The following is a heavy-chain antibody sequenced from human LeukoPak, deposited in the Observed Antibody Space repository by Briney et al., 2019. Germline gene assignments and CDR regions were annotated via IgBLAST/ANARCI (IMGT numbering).Heavy chain of an antibody. V-gene: IGHV4-39*07. D-gene: IGHD5-18*01. CDR1: GGSISSSSYY. Sequence: SETLSLTCTVSGGSISSSSYYWGWIRQPPGKGLEWIGSIYYSGSTYYNPSLKSRVTISVDTSKNQFSLKLSSVTAADTAVYYCARGSYGRFDYWGQGTLVTVSS. CDR3: ARGSYGRFDY. CDR2: IYYSGST. J-gene: IGHJ4*02.